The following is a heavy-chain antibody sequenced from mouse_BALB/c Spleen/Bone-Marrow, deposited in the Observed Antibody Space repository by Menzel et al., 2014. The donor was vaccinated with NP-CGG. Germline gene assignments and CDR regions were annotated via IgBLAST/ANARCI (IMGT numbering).Heavy chain of an antibody. Sequence: EVKLVESGGGLVQPGRSLKLSCAASGFTFSSYGMSWVRQTPDKRLELVTTINSNGGSTYYPDSVKGRFTISRDNAKNTLYLQMSSLRPEDTAMYYCARDGYYVFYAMDYWGQGTSVTVSS. CDR3: ARDGYYVFYAMDY. V-gene: IGHV5-6-3*01. CDR2: INSNGGST. D-gene: IGHD2-3*01. J-gene: IGHJ4*01. CDR1: GFTFSSYG.